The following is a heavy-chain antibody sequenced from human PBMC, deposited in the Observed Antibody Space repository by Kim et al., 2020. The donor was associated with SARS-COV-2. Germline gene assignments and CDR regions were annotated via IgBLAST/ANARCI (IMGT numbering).Heavy chain of an antibody. V-gene: IGHV3-33*01. D-gene: IGHD1-26*01. J-gene: IGHJ6*02. CDR2: IWYDGSNK. CDR1: GFTFSSYG. CDR3: AREFGVGATTRHYYYGMDV. Sequence: GGSLRLSCAASGFTFSSYGMHWVRQAPGKGLEWVAVIWYDGSNKYYADSVKGRFTISRDNSKNTLYLQMNSLRAEDTAVYYCAREFGVGATTRHYYYGMDVWGQGTTVTVSS.